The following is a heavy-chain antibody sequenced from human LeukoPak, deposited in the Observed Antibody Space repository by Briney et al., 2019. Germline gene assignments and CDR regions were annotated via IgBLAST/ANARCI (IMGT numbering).Heavy chain of an antibody. CDR3: ARARAPYISTGNFYYYYGMDV. D-gene: IGHD6-13*01. J-gene: IGHJ6*02. V-gene: IGHV4-39*07. CDR1: GGSITTTSDY. CDR2: IYYNGIT. Sequence: PSETLSLTCTVSGGSITTTSDYWGWIRQPPGEGLEWIGSIYYNGITYYNPSLKSRVTISADTSKNQISLKLSSVTAADTAFYYCARARAPYISTGNFYYYYGMDVWGQGTTVTVSS.